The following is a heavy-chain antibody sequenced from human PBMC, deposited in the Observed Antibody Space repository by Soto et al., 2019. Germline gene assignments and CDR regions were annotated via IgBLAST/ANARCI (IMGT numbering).Heavy chain of an antibody. D-gene: IGHD3-16*01. Sequence: QVQLVQSGAEVKKPGSSVYVSCKASGGTFSSYSINWVRQAPGQGLEWMGRILPILGAANYARKFQGRVTITAVISTNAAYMELVSLRSEDTAVYVCARVADAARPPYYFSVDVWGKATPVTVS. CDR1: GGTFSSYS. V-gene: IGHV1-69*08. CDR3: ARVADAARPPYYFSVDV. CDR2: ILPILGAA. J-gene: IGHJ6*03.